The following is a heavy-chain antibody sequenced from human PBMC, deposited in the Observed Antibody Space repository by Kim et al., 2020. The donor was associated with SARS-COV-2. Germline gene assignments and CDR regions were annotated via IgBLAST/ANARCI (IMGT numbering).Heavy chain of an antibody. CDR2: INHSGST. D-gene: IGHD6-19*01. CDR3: ARGGHDERQWLVRYYYYGIDV. CDR1: GGSFSGYY. J-gene: IGHJ6*02. V-gene: IGHV4-34*01. Sequence: SETLSLTCAVYGGSFSGYYWSWIRQPPGKGLEWIGEINHSGSTNYNPSLKSRVTISVDTSKNQFSLKLSSVTAADTAVYYCARGGHDERQWLVRYYYYGIDVWGQGTTVTVSS.